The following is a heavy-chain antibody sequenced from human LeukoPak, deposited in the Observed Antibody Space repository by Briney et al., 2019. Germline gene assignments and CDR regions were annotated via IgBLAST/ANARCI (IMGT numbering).Heavy chain of an antibody. Sequence: PGRSLRLSCAASGFTFDDYVMHWIRQGPGKGLEWVSSINYNSNNIQNPAFVKGPFTISRDNAKNSLYLRMNTPRTKDTALYNCAKTIQWQPGFDCWGQGTLVTVSS. CDR3: AKTIQWQPGFDC. CDR1: GFTFDDYV. V-gene: IGHV3-9*01. D-gene: IGHD6-19*01. CDR2: INYNSNNI. J-gene: IGHJ4*02.